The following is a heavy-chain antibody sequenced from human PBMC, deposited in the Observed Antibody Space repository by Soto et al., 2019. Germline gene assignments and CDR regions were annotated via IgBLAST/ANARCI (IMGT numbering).Heavy chain of an antibody. D-gene: IGHD2-21*01. J-gene: IGHJ4*02. Sequence: GGSLRLSCSASGLPHSNFAMMSYHQDPGKGLECVSGIYGSGRGIEYADSVKGRFTISRDNSKNTVYLQMTDLRADDTAVYYCAKDAVYNDGLWLMDHWGRGTQVTVSS. CDR1: GLPHSNFA. V-gene: IGHV3-23*05. CDR3: AKDAVYNDGLWLMDH. CDR2: IYGSGRGI.